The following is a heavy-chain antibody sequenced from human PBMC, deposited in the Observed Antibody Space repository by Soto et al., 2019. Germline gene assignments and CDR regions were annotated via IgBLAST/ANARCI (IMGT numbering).Heavy chain of an antibody. V-gene: IGHV1-2*04. CDR3: ARWFAIVGSTPSYNWFEP. CDR1: GYTFTGSY. Sequence: ASVKVSCKASGYTFTGSYMHWVRQAPVQGLEWMGWINPNSGGTNYAQKFQGWVTMTRDTSISTAYMELSRLRSEVTAVYYCARWFAIVGSTPSYNWFEPWGQGTLVTFSS. CDR2: INPNSGGT. D-gene: IGHD1-26*01. J-gene: IGHJ5*02.